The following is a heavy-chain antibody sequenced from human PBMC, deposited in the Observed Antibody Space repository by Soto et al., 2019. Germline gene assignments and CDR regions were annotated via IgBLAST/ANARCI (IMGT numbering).Heavy chain of an antibody. CDR2: LSGSGTAT. CDR1: GFTFSTYG. CDR3: AKIDHYDFWSGYHTYFDY. J-gene: IGHJ4*02. Sequence: EVLLLGRGGGLVQPGGSLRLSCAASGFTFSTYGMSWVRQSPGRGLEWVSALSGSGTATYYADSVKGRFTISRDNSKNMLYLQMNSLRADDTAVYYCAKIDHYDFWSGYHTYFDYWGQGALVTVSS. V-gene: IGHV3-23*01. D-gene: IGHD3-3*01.